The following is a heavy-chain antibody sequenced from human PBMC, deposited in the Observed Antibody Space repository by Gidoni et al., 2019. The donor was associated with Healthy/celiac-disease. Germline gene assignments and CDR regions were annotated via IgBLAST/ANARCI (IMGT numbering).Heavy chain of an antibody. CDR2: ISFSGGST. V-gene: IGHV3-23*01. D-gene: IGHD5-18*01. Sequence: EVQLLESGGGLVQPGGSLRLSCAGAGGTFSSEDMSWVRQAPGKGLEGVSSISFSGGSTYYADSVKGRFTIPRDNSKNTLYLQMNSLRAEDTALYYCSKCLHPRKSNTAMVNNYYGMDFWGQGTTVTVSS. CDR3: SKCLHPRKSNTAMVNNYYGMDF. J-gene: IGHJ6*02. CDR1: GGTFSSED.